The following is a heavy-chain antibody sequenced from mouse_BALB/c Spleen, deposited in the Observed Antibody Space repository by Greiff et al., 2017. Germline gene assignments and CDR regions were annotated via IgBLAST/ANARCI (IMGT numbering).Heavy chain of an antibody. V-gene: IGHV3-2*02. D-gene: IGHD2-3*01. CDR3: ARRGDDGGAY. CDR1: GYSITSDYA. CDR2: ISYSGST. Sequence: EVKVEESGPGLVKPSQSLSLTCTVTGYSITSDYAWNWIRQFPGNKLEWMGYISYSGSTSYNPSLKSRISITRDTSKNQFFLQLNSVTTEDTATYYCARRGDDGGAYWGQGTLVTVSA. J-gene: IGHJ3*01.